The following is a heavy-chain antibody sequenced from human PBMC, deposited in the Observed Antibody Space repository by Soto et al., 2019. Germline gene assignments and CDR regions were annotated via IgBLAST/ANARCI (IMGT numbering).Heavy chain of an antibody. Sequence: PSETLSLTCTVSGGSISSDSYYWGWVRQPPGKGLEWIGYIYYSGSTNYNPTLKSRVTISVDTSKNQFSLKLSSVTAADTAVYYCARRYGGNFDYWGQGTLVTSPQ. V-gene: IGHV4-61*01. J-gene: IGHJ4*02. CDR1: GGSISSDSYY. D-gene: IGHD1-26*01. CDR3: ARRYGGNFDY. CDR2: IYYSGST.